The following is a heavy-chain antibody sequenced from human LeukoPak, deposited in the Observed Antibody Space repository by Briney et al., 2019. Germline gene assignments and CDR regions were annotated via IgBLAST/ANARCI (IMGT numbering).Heavy chain of an antibody. CDR1: GVSISSYY. V-gene: IGHV4-59*08. CDR2: IYYSGST. J-gene: IGHJ4*02. Sequence: SETLSLTCTVSGVSISSYYWSWIRQPPGKGLEWIGYIYYSGSTNYNPSLKSRVTISVDTSKNQFSLKLSSVTAADTAVYYCARRSTIFGVVDYWGQGTLVTVSS. D-gene: IGHD3-3*01. CDR3: ARRSTIFGVVDY.